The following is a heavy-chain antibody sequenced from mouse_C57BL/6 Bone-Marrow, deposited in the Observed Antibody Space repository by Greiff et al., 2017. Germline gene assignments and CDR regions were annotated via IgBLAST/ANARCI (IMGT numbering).Heavy chain of an antibody. J-gene: IGHJ4*01. CDR2: ISDGGSYT. CDR1: GFTFSSYA. CDR3: ARDRGFYYAMDY. Sequence: EVQRVESGGGLVKPGGSLKLSCAASGFTFSSYAMSWVRQTPEKRLEWVATISDGGSYTYYPDNVTGRFTISRDNAKNNLYLQMSPLKSEDTARYYCARDRGFYYAMDYWGQGTSVTVSS. V-gene: IGHV5-4*01.